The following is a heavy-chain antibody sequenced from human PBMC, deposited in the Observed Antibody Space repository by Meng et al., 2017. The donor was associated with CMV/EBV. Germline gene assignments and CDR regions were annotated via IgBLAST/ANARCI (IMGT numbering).Heavy chain of an antibody. J-gene: IGHJ3*02. CDR2: IIPILGIA. D-gene: IGHD1-26*01. CDR3: ARDLHSTTPINSGSYHEDWGDAFDI. CDR1: GGTFSSYA. Sequence: SVKVSCKASGGTFSSYAISWVRQAPGQGLEWMGGIIPILGIANYAQKFRGRVTITADKSTSTAYMELSSLRSEDTAVYYCARDLHSTTPINSGSYHEDWGDAFDIWGQRTMVTVSS. V-gene: IGHV1-69*10.